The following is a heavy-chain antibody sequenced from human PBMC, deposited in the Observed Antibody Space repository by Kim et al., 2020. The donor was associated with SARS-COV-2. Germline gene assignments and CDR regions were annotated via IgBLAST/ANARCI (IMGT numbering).Heavy chain of an antibody. V-gene: IGHV3-21*01. CDR1: GFTFSSYS. J-gene: IGHJ4*02. CDR2: ISSSSSYI. D-gene: IGHD3-10*01. CDR3: ARDVWFGEYPYFDY. Sequence: GGSLRLSSAASGFTFSSYSMNWVRQAPGKGLEWVSSISSSSSYIYYADSVKGRFTISRDNAKNSLYLQMNSLRAEDTAVYYCARDVWFGEYPYFDYWGQGTLVTVSS.